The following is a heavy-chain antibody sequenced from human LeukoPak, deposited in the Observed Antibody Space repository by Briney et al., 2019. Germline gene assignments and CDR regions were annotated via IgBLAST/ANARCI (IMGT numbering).Heavy chain of an antibody. Sequence: SGPTLVNPTQTLTLTYTFSGFSLSTSGVGVGWIRQPPGKALEWLALIYWNDDKRYSPSLKSRLTITKDTSKNQVVLTMTNMDPVDTATYYCAHRSITIFGVVIVDYWGQGTLVTVSS. D-gene: IGHD3-3*01. J-gene: IGHJ4*02. CDR2: IYWNDDK. V-gene: IGHV2-5*01. CDR1: GFSLSTSGVG. CDR3: AHRSITIFGVVIVDY.